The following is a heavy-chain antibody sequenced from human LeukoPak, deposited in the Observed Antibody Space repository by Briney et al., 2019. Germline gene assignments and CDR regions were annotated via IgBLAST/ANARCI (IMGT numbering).Heavy chain of an antibody. CDR3: ARDYNDYVWGSYLSDY. V-gene: IGHV1-18*01. CDR2: ISAYNGNT. J-gene: IGHJ4*02. D-gene: IGHD3-16*02. CDR1: GYTFTSYG. Sequence: ASVKVSCKASGYTFTSYGISWVRQAPGQGLEWMGWISAYNGNTNYAQKLQGRVTTTTDTSTSTAYMELRSLRSDDTAVYYCARDYNDYVWGSYLSDYWGQGTLVTVSS.